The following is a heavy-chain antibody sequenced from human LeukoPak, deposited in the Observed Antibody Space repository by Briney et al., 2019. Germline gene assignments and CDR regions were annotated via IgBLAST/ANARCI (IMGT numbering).Heavy chain of an antibody. CDR3: ARDLGFGGIYRFDH. V-gene: IGHV1-18*01. CDR1: GYTFTNFG. J-gene: IGHJ5*02. D-gene: IGHD1-26*01. CDR2: ISTSSGNT. Sequence: ASVTVSCKASGYTFTNFGVSWVRQAPGQGLEWMGWISTSSGNTDYAAKLQGRVTMTTDTSSTTAYMEVRSLRSDDAAVYYCARDLGFGGIYRFDHWGQGTLVTVSS.